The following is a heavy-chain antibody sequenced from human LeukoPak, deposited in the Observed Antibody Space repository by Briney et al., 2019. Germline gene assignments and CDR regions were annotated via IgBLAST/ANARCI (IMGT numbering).Heavy chain of an antibody. J-gene: IGHJ5*02. V-gene: IGHV4-59*08. D-gene: IGHD2-21*02. Sequence: SETLSLTCVVSGGSISGYHWSWIRQVPGKGLEWIGYIYYKGITNYNPSLKSRVSISLDTSKSQFSLKLTSVIAADTAVYYCARLVAVTGTVDWFDPWAQGTVVTVSS. CDR2: IYYKGIT. CDR3: ARLVAVTGTVDWFDP. CDR1: GGSISGYH.